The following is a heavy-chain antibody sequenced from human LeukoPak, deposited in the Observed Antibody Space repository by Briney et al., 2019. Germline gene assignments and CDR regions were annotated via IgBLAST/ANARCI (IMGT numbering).Heavy chain of an antibody. J-gene: IGHJ4*02. CDR2: LTGSGLNT. CDR3: AKGVLMGDDAGLFDY. Sequence: GGSLRLSCAASGFTFSSYTMNWVRQAPGKGLEWVSGLTGSGLNTFYADSVRGRFTISRDNSKNTLYLQMNSLRAEDTAVYYCAKGVLMGDDAGLFDYWGQGTLVTVSS. V-gene: IGHV3-23*01. CDR1: GFTFSSYT. D-gene: IGHD3-16*01.